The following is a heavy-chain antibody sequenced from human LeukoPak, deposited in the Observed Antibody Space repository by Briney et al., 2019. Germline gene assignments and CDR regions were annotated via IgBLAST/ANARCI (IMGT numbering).Heavy chain of an antibody. V-gene: IGHV3-48*04. CDR1: GFTFSSYS. J-gene: IGHJ3*02. D-gene: IGHD6-13*01. CDR3: ARRGPGIAAVGAFDI. CDR2: ISSSSSTI. Sequence: GGSLRLSCAASGFTFSSYSMNWVRQAPGKGLEWVSYISSSSSTIYYADSVKGRFTISRDNAKNSLYLQMNSLRAEDTAVYYCARRGPGIAAVGAFDIWGQGTMVTVSS.